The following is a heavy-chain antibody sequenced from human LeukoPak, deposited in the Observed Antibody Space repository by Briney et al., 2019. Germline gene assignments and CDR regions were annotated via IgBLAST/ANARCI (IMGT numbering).Heavy chain of an antibody. CDR3: ARRSYGSASPLRMDV. D-gene: IGHD3-10*01. CDR1: GGSIGSYY. Sequence: PSETLSLTCTVSGGSIGSYYWTWIRQPPGKGLEWIGYIYYSGSTNYNPSLKSRVTISVDTSKNQFSLELSSVTAADTAVYYCARRSYGSASPLRMDVWGQGTTVTVSS. V-gene: IGHV4-59*08. CDR2: IYYSGST. J-gene: IGHJ6*02.